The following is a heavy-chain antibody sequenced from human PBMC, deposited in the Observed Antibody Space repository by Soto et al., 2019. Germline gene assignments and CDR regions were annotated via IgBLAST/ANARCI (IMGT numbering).Heavy chain of an antibody. CDR3: ARSREFDY. J-gene: IGHJ4*02. V-gene: IGHV4-30-2*01. CDR2: IFPSGTT. Sequence: SETLSLTCGVSGGSLSGTTYSWNWIRQPPGKGLEWIGYIFPSGTTYYNPSLKSRVTISIDVSKNQFSLSLRSLTAADTAVYYCARSREFDYWSQGTLVTVSS. CDR1: GGSLSGTTYS.